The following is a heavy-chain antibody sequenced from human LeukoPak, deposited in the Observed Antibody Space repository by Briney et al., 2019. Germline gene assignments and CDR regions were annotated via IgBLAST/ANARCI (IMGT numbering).Heavy chain of an antibody. V-gene: IGHV3-21*01. CDR2: ISSSSSSYI. D-gene: IGHD2-21*02. CDR3: ARGSLYDCGGDCYSDY. CDR1: GFTFSSYS. Sequence: PGGSLRLSCAASGFTFSSYSMNWVRQAPGKGLEWVSSISSSSSSYIYYADSVKGRFTISRDNAKNSLYLQMNSLRAEDTAVYYCARGSLYDCGGDCYSDYWGQGTLVTVSS. J-gene: IGHJ4*02.